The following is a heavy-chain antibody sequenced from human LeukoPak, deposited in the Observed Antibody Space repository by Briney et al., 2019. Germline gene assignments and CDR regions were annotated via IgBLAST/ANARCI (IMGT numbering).Heavy chain of an antibody. CDR3: ARSLALAAAGPLRN. J-gene: IGHJ4*02. Sequence: SETLSLTCAVSGGSISSGGYSWSWIRQPPGKGLEWIGYIYHSGSTYYNPSLKSRVTISVDRSKNQFSLKLSSATAADTAVYYCARSLALAAAGPLRNWGQGTLVTVSS. CDR2: IYHSGST. D-gene: IGHD6-13*01. CDR1: GGSISSGGYS. V-gene: IGHV4-30-2*01.